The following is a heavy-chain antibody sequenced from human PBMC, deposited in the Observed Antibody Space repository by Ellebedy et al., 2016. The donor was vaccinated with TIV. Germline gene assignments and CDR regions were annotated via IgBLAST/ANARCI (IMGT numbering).Heavy chain of an antibody. CDR3: ARLGLNGGAISMARGPVISLPRGYYYYYGMDV. J-gene: IGHJ6*02. Sequence: SETLSLTCAVYGGSFSGYYWSWIRQPPGKGLEWIGEINHSGSTNYNPSLKSRVTISVDTSKDQFSLKLSSVTAADTAVYYCARLGLNGGAISMARGPVISLPRGYYYYYGMDVWGQGTTVTVSS. CDR2: INHSGST. V-gene: IGHV4-34*01. CDR1: GGSFSGYY. D-gene: IGHD5-24*01.